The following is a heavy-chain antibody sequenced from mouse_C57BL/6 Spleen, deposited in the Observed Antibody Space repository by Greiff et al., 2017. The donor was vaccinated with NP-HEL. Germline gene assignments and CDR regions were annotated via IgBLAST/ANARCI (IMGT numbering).Heavy chain of an antibody. V-gene: IGHV1-82*01. D-gene: IGHD1-1*02. Sequence: QVQLQQSGPELVKPGASVKISCKASGYAFSRSWMNWVKQRPGKGLEWIGRIYPGDGDTNYNGKFKGKATLTADKSSSTAYMQLSSLTSEDSAVYFCAREGVDWGQGTLVTVSA. CDR3: AREGVD. CDR1: GYAFSRSW. CDR2: IYPGDGDT. J-gene: IGHJ3*01.